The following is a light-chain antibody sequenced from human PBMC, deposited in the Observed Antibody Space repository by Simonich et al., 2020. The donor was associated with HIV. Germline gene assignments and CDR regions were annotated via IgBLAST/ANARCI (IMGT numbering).Light chain of an antibody. Sequence: EIVKTQSPATLSVSPGERATLSCRVSQSIASNLAWYQQKPGQAPRLVIYGASMMATGIPARFSGSGSGTDFTLTISSLEPEDFAVYYCQQRSNWYTFGQGTKLEIK. J-gene: IGKJ2*01. CDR3: QQRSNWYT. V-gene: IGKV3-11*01. CDR1: QSIASN. CDR2: GAS.